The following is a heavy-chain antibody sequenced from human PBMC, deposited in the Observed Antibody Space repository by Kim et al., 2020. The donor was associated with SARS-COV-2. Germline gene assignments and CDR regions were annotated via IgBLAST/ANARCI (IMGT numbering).Heavy chain of an antibody. Sequence: TPSLQSRVTISVDTSKNQFSLKLSSVTAADTAVYYCARGRGYSYGYYFDYWGQGTLVTVSS. CDR3: ARGRGYSYGYYFDY. D-gene: IGHD5-18*01. V-gene: IGHV4-59*09. J-gene: IGHJ4*02.